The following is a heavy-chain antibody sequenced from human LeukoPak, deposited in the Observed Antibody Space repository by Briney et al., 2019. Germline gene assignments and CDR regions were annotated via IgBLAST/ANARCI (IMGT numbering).Heavy chain of an antibody. J-gene: IGHJ5*01. CDR2: ISGNGGST. CDR1: GFSFSIYA. CDR3: VKGGQRYDFWRFDF. D-gene: IGHD3-3*01. V-gene: IGHV3-23*01. Sequence: GGSLRLSCEASGFSFSIYAMSWVRQPPGKGLEWVSSISGNGGSTYYANSVKGRFTIARDNSKNTLYMEMNSLTEENTALYYCVKGGQRYDFWRFDFWGRGTLVTVSS.